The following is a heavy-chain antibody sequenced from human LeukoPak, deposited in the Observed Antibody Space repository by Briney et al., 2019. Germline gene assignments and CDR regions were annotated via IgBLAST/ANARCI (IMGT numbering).Heavy chain of an antibody. V-gene: IGHV4-30-4*01. CDR3: ARAASGLVSNWYFDL. J-gene: IGHJ2*01. CDR2: IYYSGST. CDR1: GGSISSGDYY. Sequence: SETLSLTCTVSGGSISSGDYYWSWIRQPPGKGLEWIGYIYYSGSTYYNPSLKSRVTISVDTSKNQFSLKLSSVTAADTAVYYCARAASGLVSNWYFDLWGRGTLVTVSS. D-gene: IGHD3/OR15-3a*01.